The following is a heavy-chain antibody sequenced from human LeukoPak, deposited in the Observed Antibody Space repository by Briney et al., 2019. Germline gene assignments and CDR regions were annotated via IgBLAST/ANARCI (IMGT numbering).Heavy chain of an antibody. V-gene: IGHV4-59*08. J-gene: IGHJ4*02. D-gene: IGHD3-22*01. Sequence: PSETLSLTCSVSGGSISSYYWSWIRQPPGKGLEWIGYISYSGNTNYNPSLKSRVTISVDTSKNQFSLKLSSVTAADTAVYYCARHYDSSGYHLSPFDFWGRGTLVTVSS. CDR2: ISYSGNT. CDR3: ARHYDSSGYHLSPFDF. CDR1: GGSISSYY.